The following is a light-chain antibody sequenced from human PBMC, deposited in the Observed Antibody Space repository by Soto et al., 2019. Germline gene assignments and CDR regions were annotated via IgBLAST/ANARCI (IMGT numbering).Light chain of an antibody. CDR2: DAS. CDR3: QQHSNWPLT. Sequence: EIVLTQSPATLSLSPGEGVTLSCRASQSVSSYLLWYQQKPGQPPRLLIYDASNRATGIPARFSGSGSGTDFTLTISSLEPEDFAVYFCQQHSNWPLTFGGGTRLEI. J-gene: IGKJ5*01. V-gene: IGKV3-11*01. CDR1: QSVSSY.